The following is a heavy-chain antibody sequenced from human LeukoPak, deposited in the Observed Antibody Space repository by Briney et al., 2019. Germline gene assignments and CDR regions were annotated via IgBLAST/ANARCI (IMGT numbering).Heavy chain of an antibody. CDR2: INHSRST. Sequence: PSETLSLTCAVYGGSFSGYYWSWIRQPPGKGLEWIGEINHSRSTNYNPSLKSRVTISVDTSKNQFSLKLSSVTAADTAVYYCARQRRYYGSGSYYKYYFDYWGQGTLVTVSS. J-gene: IGHJ4*02. D-gene: IGHD3-10*01. CDR3: ARQRRYYGSGSYYKYYFDY. V-gene: IGHV4-34*01. CDR1: GGSFSGYY.